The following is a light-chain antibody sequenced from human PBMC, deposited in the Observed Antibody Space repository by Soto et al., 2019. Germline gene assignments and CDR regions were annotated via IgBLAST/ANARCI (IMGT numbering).Light chain of an antibody. J-gene: IGLJ3*02. CDR3: SSFTGSSTWV. CDR1: SSDVGGHNR. V-gene: IGLV2-14*01. CDR2: EVN. Sequence: QSALTQPASVSGSPGQSITISCTGTSSDVGGHNRVSWSQQHPGRAPKPIIYEVNKRPSGVSTRFSGSKSGNTASLTISGLQPDDEADYYCSSFTGSSTWVFGGGTKLTVL.